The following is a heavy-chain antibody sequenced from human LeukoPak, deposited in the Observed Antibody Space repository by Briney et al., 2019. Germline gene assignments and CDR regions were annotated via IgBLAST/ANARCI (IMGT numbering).Heavy chain of an antibody. Sequence: PGGSLRLSCAASGFTVSRNYMSWVRQAPGKGLEWVSVIYSGGSTYYADSVKGRFTISRDNSKNTLYLQMNSLRAEDTAVYYCARPPRGHSSSSGYYYFDYWGQGTLATVSS. CDR2: IYSGGST. CDR1: GFTVSRNY. J-gene: IGHJ4*02. CDR3: ARPPRGHSSSSGYYYFDY. V-gene: IGHV3-53*01. D-gene: IGHD6-6*01.